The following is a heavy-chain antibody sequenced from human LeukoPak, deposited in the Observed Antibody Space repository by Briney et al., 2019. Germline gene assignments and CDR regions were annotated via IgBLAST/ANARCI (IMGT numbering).Heavy chain of an antibody. J-gene: IGHJ4*02. Sequence: SETLSLTCTVSGGSISSYYWSWIRQPPGKGLEWIGYIYYSGSTNYNPSLKSRVTISVDTSKNQFSLKLSSVTAADTAVYYCTRGDIVVVPAAIWGQGTLVTVSS. CDR3: TRGDIVVVPAAI. CDR2: IYYSGST. D-gene: IGHD2-2*01. V-gene: IGHV4-59*01. CDR1: GGSISSYY.